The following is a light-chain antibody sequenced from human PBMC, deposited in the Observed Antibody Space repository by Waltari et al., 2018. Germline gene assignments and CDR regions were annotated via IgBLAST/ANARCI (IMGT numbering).Light chain of an antibody. V-gene: IGKV3-20*01. J-gene: IGKJ1*01. CDR1: QSISSY. Sequence: EGATLACSASQSISSYLAWYQQKPGQAPRLLMYSASRRATGSPDRFSGSGSGTDFSLTISRLEPEDSAVYYCQHYVRLPATFGQGTKVEVK. CDR2: SAS. CDR3: QHYVRLPAT.